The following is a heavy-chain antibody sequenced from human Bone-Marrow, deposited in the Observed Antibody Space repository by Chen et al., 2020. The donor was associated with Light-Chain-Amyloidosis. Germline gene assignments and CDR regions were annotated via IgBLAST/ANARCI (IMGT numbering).Heavy chain of an antibody. CDR2: IYPDVLDA. J-gene: IGHJ4*02. Sequence: EVQLEQSGPEVKKPGESLKISCKGSGYTFPNYWIGWVRQMPGKGLEWMGVIYPDVLDASYSPSFERHVSTSADNVFTTAVLQWSSLKAADTAMYYSASRSYCYNFDYWSQVTLATVSS. D-gene: IGHD2-21*01. V-gene: IGHV5-51*01. CDR1: GYTFPNYW. CDR3: ASRSYCYNFDY.